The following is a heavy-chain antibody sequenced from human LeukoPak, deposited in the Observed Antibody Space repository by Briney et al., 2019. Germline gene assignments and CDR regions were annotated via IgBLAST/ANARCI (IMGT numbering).Heavy chain of an antibody. J-gene: IGHJ3*02. Sequence: ASVKVSCKVSGYSLTELSMHWVRQAPGKGLEWMGGFDPEDGETIYAQKFQGRVTMTEDTSTDTAYMELSSLRSEDTAVYYCATVSMVRGPFDIWGQGTMVTVSS. CDR1: GYSLTELS. CDR2: FDPEDGET. V-gene: IGHV1-24*01. D-gene: IGHD3-10*01. CDR3: ATVSMVRGPFDI.